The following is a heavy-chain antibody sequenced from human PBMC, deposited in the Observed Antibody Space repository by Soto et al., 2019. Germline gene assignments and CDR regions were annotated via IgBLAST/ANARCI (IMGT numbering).Heavy chain of an antibody. CDR2: INSDGSST. D-gene: IGHD6-19*01. CDR1: GFTFSSYW. V-gene: IGHV3-74*01. Sequence: PGGSLRLSCAASGFTFSSYWMHWVRQAPGKGLVWVSRINSDGSSTTYADSVKGRFTISRDNAKNALYLQMNSLRAEDTAVYYCVRGEGGWETYWGQGTLVTVSS. CDR3: VRGEGGWETY. J-gene: IGHJ4*02.